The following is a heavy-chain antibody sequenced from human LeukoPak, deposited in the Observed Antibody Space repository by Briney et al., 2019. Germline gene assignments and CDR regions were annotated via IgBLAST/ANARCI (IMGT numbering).Heavy chain of an antibody. CDR3: VTTDSSGYDDAFDI. CDR2: IYPGDSDT. V-gene: IGHV5-51*01. CDR1: GYAFASYW. J-gene: IGHJ3*02. Sequence: GESLQISCRVFGYAFASYWIGWVRQMPGKGLEWMGIIYPGDSDTRYSPSFQGQVTISADKSISTAYLQWSSLKASDTAMYYCVTTDSSGYDDAFDIWGQGTMVTVSS. D-gene: IGHD3-22*01.